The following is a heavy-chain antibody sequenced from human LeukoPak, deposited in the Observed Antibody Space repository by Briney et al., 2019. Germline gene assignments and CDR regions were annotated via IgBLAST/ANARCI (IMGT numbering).Heavy chain of an antibody. J-gene: IGHJ4*02. V-gene: IGHV3-11*04. CDR1: GFTFSDYY. Sequence: GGSLRLSCAASGFTFSDYYMSWIRQAPGKGLEWVSYISSSGSTIYYADSVKGRFTISRDNAKNSLYLQMNSLRAEDTAVYYCARAAVDTALVLAGALTIWGQGTLVTVSS. D-gene: IGHD5-18*01. CDR3: ARAAVDTALVLAGALTI. CDR2: ISSSGSTI.